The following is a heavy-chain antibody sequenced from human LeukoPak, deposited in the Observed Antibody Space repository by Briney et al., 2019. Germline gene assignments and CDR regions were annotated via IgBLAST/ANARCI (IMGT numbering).Heavy chain of an antibody. CDR3: IREYEGGYFDY. CDR2: IYPSGGTT. CDR1: GYIFTDYY. J-gene: IGHJ4*02. D-gene: IGHD3-16*01. Sequence: ASVKVSCKTSGYIFTDYYIHWVRQAPGQGLEWIGIIYPSGGTTDSSQKFKGRVTATRDTSTSTVYMELRTLRSEDTAIYYCIREYEGGYFDYWGQGTLVTVSS. V-gene: IGHV1-46*01.